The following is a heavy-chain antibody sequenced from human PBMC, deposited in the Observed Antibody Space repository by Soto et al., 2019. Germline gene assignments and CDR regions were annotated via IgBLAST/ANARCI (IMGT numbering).Heavy chain of an antibody. CDR2: ISGISGRT. J-gene: IGHJ6*02. D-gene: IGHD5-18*01. CDR1: GFTFSSYG. V-gene: IGHV3-23*01. CDR3: AKQRKYRAYYYPMDV. Sequence: PGGSLRLSCVASGFTFSSYGMSWVRQAPGKGLEWVAGISGISGRTDYADSVKGRFTISRDNSNNILYLQLNSLRAEDTASYYCAKQRKYRAYYYPMDVWGQGATVTVCS.